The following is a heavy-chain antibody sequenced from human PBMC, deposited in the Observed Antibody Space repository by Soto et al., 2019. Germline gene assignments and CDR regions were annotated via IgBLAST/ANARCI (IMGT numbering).Heavy chain of an antibody. V-gene: IGHV3-33*01. Sequence: QVQLVESGGGVVQPGRSLRLSCAASGFHFSRHGVHWVRQAPGRGLEWVAVIWSDGSKEYYADSVKGRFTISRDNSKNTVCLQTNALRSEDTAVYYGARDQVWPGNGLDVGGQGTTVTVSS. CDR3: ARDQVWPGNGLDV. CDR1: GFHFSRHG. D-gene: IGHD3-16*01. J-gene: IGHJ6*02. CDR2: IWSDGSKE.